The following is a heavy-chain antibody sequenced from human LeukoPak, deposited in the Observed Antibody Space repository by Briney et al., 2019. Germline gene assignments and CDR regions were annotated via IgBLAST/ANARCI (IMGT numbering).Heavy chain of an antibody. D-gene: IGHD6-13*01. CDR3: ASLLSGFISSWCPDYYYGVDV. J-gene: IGHJ6*02. CDR2: ISYSGST. V-gene: IGHV4-39*01. CDR1: SDSISSSRFY. Sequence: SETLSLTCTVSSDSISSSRFYGGWIRQPPGRGLERIATISYSGSTYYNPSLRSRVTMSIDTSKNQFSLKLSSVTAADTAVYYCASLLSGFISSWCPDYYYGVDVWGQGTTVSVSS.